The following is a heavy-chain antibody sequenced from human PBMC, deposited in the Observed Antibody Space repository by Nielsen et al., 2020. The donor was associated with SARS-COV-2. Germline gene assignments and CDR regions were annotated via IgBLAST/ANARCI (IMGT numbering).Heavy chain of an antibody. D-gene: IGHD7-27*01. Sequence: GESLKISCGASGFTISSSFMSWVRQDAGKWLDWVSVIYTDGSTSHADSVKGRFTISRDNSKNTLYLQMNSLRAEDTAVYYCARDNWGRMDVWGQGTAVTVSS. J-gene: IGHJ6*02. CDR2: IYTDGST. CDR3: ARDNWGRMDV. CDR1: GFTISSSF. V-gene: IGHV3-66*01.